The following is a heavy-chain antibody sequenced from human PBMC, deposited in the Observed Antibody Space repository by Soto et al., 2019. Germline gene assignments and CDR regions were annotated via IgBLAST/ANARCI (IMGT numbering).Heavy chain of an antibody. CDR1: GGSINSHIYF. V-gene: IGHV4-39*01. D-gene: IGHD2-21*02. J-gene: IGHJ4*02. Sequence: PSETLSLTCTFSGGSINSHIYFWGWFRPPPGKGHEWIGTIYSGGSTSYNPSLKSQVTISADTSKSQFSLKVTSATAADTAMYYCARLVDPCGGDCSPLVYFDYWGQGALVTVSS. CDR2: IYSGGST. CDR3: ARLVDPCGGDCSPLVYFDY.